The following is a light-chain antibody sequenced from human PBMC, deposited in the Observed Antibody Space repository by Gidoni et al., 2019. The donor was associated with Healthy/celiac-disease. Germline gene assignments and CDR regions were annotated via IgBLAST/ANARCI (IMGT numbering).Light chain of an antibody. CDR2: GAS. Sequence: EIVMTQSPATLSVSPGERATLSCRASQSVRSSLAWYQQKPGQAPRLLIYGASTRATGIPARFSGSGSGTEFTLTISSLQPEDFAVYYCQQYNNWPPYTFGQRDQAGDQ. V-gene: IGKV3-15*01. CDR3: QQYNNWPPYT. J-gene: IGKJ2*01. CDR1: QSVRSS.